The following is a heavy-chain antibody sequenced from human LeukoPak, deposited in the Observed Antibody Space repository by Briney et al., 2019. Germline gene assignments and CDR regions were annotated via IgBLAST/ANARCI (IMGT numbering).Heavy chain of an antibody. D-gene: IGHD3-9*01. V-gene: IGHV4-31*03. J-gene: IGHJ3*02. CDR3: ARDHNDILTGSTAFDI. CDR2: IYYSGST. Sequence: SETLSLTCTVSGGSISSGGYYWSWVRQHPGKGLEWIGYIYYSGSTYYNPSLKSRVTISVDTSKNQFSLKLCSVTAADTAVYYCARDHNDILTGSTAFDIWGQGTMVTVSS. CDR1: GGSISSGGYY.